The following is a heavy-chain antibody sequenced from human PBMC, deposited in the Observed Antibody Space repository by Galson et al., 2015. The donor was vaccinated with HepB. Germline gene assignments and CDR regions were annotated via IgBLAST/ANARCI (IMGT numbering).Heavy chain of an antibody. CDR1: GFTFSSYE. D-gene: IGHD2-2*01. CDR3: AREEGAMSGGDFDS. J-gene: IGHJ4*02. V-gene: IGHV3-48*03. CDR2: ISTSGSSI. Sequence: SLRLSCAGSGFTFSSYEMNWVRQVPGKGLEWISYISTSGSSIYYADSVKGRFTISRNYANNSLSLQMNSLRAEDTAVYYCAREEGAMSGGDFDSWGQGTLVTVSS.